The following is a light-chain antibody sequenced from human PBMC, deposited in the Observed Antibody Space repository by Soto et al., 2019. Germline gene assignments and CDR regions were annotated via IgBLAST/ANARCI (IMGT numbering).Light chain of an antibody. CDR1: QSISSNY. Sequence: EIVLAQSPGTLSLSPGERATLSWRASQSISSNYLAWYQQKPGQAPRLLIYGASSRATGIPDRFSGSGSGTDFTLTISRLEPEDFAVYYCQHYTSSPYTFGQGTKLEIK. CDR2: GAS. CDR3: QHYTSSPYT. J-gene: IGKJ2*01. V-gene: IGKV3-20*01.